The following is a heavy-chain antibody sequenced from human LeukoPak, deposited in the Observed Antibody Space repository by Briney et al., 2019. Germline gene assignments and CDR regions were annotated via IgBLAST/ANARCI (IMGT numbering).Heavy chain of an antibody. V-gene: IGHV4-4*09. CDR2: IYHSGNT. CDR3: ASTRRAAVAGRFDS. D-gene: IGHD6-19*01. CDR1: GAAMSSNY. Sequence: SETLSLTCNVSGAAMSSNYWSWIRQPPGKGLEWFGYIYHSGNTNYSPSLESRVTMSVDESKNQFSLRVHFVSAADTAVYYCASTRRAAVAGRFDSWGQGTLVTVSS. J-gene: IGHJ4*02.